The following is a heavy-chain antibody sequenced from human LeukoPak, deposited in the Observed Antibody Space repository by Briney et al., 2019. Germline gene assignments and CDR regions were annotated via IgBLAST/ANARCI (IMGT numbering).Heavy chain of an antibody. CDR3: ARDPVYEYIGGSYRTDY. J-gene: IGHJ4*02. CDR2: ICGYNGKT. CDR1: GYTFSSFG. V-gene: IGHV1-18*01. Sequence: ASVKVSCKESGYTFSSFGISWVRQAPGQGLEWMGWICGYNGKTNTAQEFHGRVPMTTDTSTSTAYMELRSLRSDDTAVYYCARDPVYEYIGGSYRTDYWGQGTLVIVSA. D-gene: IGHD3-16*02.